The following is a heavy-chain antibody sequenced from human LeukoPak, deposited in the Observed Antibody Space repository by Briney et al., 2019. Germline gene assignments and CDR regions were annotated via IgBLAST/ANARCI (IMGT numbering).Heavy chain of an antibody. V-gene: IGHV4-61*08. CDR3: ARTYCGGDCYLGSGWFDP. CDR2: IYYSGST. D-gene: IGHD2-21*02. Sequence: SQTLSLTCTVSGGSISSGDYYWSWIRQPPGKGLEWIGYIYYSGSTNYNPSLKSRVTISVDTSKNQFSLKLSSVAAADTAVYYCARTYCGGDCYLGSGWFDPWGQGTLVTVSS. CDR1: GGSISSGDYY. J-gene: IGHJ5*02.